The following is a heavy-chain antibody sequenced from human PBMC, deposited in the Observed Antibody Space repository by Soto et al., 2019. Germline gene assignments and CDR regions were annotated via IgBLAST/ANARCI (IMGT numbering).Heavy chain of an antibody. V-gene: IGHV3-23*01. J-gene: IGHJ4*02. CDR2: ISGSGGST. CDR3: EKDIEYSSSAYYFDY. D-gene: IGHD6-6*01. CDR1: GFTFSSYA. Sequence: QPXGALRLTCPASGFTFSSYAMSWVRQAPGKGLEWVSAISGSGGSTYYADSVKGRFTISRDNSKNTLYLQMNSLRAEDTAVYYCEKDIEYSSSAYYFDYWGQGTLVTVYS.